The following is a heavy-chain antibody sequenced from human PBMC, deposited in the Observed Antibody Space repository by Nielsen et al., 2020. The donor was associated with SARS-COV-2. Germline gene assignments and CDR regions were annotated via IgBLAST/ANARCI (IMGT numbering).Heavy chain of an antibody. Sequence: SVKVSCKASGGTFSSYAISWVRQAPGQGLEWMGGIIPIFGTANYAQKFQGRVTITADESTSTAYMELSSLRSEDTAVYYCATLGDWNYLNYYYYYYMDVWGKGTTVTVSS. CDR1: GGTFSSYA. CDR3: ATLGDWNYLNYYYYYYMDV. J-gene: IGHJ6*03. D-gene: IGHD1-7*01. CDR2: IIPIFGTA. V-gene: IGHV1-69*13.